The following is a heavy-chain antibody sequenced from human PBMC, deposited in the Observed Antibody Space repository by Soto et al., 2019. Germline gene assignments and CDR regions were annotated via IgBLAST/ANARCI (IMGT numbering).Heavy chain of an antibody. J-gene: IGHJ4*02. D-gene: IGHD3-22*01. Sequence: QVQVVESGGGVVQPGRSLRLSCAASGFTFSSYAMHWVRQAPGKGLEWVAVISYDGSNKYYADSVKGRFTISRDNSKNTLYLQMNSLRAEDTAVYYCARVHIHDSSGSYDYWGQGTLAPVSS. V-gene: IGHV3-30-3*01. CDR1: GFTFSSYA. CDR2: ISYDGSNK. CDR3: ARVHIHDSSGSYDY.